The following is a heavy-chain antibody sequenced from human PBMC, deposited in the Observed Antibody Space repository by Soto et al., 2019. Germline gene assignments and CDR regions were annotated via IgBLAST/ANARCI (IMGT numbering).Heavy chain of an antibody. D-gene: IGHD6-13*01. V-gene: IGHV1-8*02. J-gene: IGHJ6*02. CDR1: GGTFSSYT. CDR3: ARNSTSWYLYYSYDGLDV. Sequence: ASVKVSCKASGGTFSSYTISWVRQATGQGLEWMGWMNPNSGKIGYAQRFQGRVTMTRNTSISTAYMELSSLRSEDTAVYYCARNSTSWYLYYSYDGLDVWGQGTTVTVSS. CDR2: MNPNSGKI.